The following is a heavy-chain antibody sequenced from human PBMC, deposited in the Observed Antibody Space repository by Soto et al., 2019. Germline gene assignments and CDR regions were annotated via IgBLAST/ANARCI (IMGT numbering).Heavy chain of an antibody. CDR1: GGSFSGYY. CDR3: ARGTTVTVDY. Sequence: QVQLQQWGAGLLKPSETLSLTCAVYGGSFSGYYWSWIRQPPGKGLEWIGEINHSGSTNYNPSLKSRVTISVDTAKNQFSLKLSSVTAADTAVYYCARGTTVTVDYWGQGTLVTVSS. CDR2: INHSGST. J-gene: IGHJ4*02. D-gene: IGHD4-17*01. V-gene: IGHV4-34*01.